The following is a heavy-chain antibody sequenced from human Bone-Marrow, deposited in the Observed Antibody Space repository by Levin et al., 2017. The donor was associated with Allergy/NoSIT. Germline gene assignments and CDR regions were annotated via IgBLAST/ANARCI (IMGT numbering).Heavy chain of an antibody. D-gene: IGHD2-2*01. CDR3: AKKAAFLDPIFLVVPAAMPGGGYMDV. CDR2: ISGSGGST. CDR1: GFTFSSYA. V-gene: IGHV3-23*01. J-gene: IGHJ6*03. Sequence: SCAASGFTFSSYAMSWVRQAPGKGLEWVSAISGSGGSTYYADSVKGRFTISRDNSKNTLYLQMNSLRAEDTAVYYCAKKAAFLDPIFLVVPAAMPGGGYMDVWGKGTTVTVSS.